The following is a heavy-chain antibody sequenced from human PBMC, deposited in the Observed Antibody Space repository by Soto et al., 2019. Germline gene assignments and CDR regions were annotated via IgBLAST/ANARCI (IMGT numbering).Heavy chain of an antibody. Sequence: GESLKISCKGSGYSFTSYWISWVRQMPGKGLEWMGRIDPSDSYTNYSPSFQGHVTISADKSISTAYLQWSSLKASDTAMYYCAILEYSSPHLYGMDVWGQGTTVTVSS. CDR3: AILEYSSPHLYGMDV. CDR1: GYSFTSYW. J-gene: IGHJ6*02. D-gene: IGHD6-6*01. V-gene: IGHV5-10-1*01. CDR2: IDPSDSYT.